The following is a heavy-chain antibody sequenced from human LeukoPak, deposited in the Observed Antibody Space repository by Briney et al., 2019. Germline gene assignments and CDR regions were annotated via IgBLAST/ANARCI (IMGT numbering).Heavy chain of an antibody. D-gene: IGHD3-22*01. V-gene: IGHV3-7*01. CDR1: GFTFSDYW. J-gene: IGHJ1*01. CDR3: ATYSSLNRREFQY. CDR2: INTDGSTT. Sequence: GGSLRLSCAASGFTFSDYWIDWVRQAPGRGLEWVANINTDGSTTNYVESVRGRFTISRDNAKNSLYLQMNSLRAEDTAVYYCATYSSLNRREFQYWGQGTLLTVSS.